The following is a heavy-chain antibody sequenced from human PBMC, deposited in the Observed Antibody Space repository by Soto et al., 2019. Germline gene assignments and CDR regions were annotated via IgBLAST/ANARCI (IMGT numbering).Heavy chain of an antibody. J-gene: IGHJ6*02. D-gene: IGHD2-15*01. CDR1: GFTFSSYS. CDR2: ISSSSSTI. V-gene: IGHV3-48*01. Sequence: HPGGSLRLSCAASGFTFSSYSMNWVRQAPGKGLEWVSYISSSSSTIYYADSVKGRFTISRDNAKNTLYLQMNSLRAEDTAVYYCAKVFGGVAAQYYYYYGMDVWGRGTTVTVSS. CDR3: AKVFGGVAAQYYYYYGMDV.